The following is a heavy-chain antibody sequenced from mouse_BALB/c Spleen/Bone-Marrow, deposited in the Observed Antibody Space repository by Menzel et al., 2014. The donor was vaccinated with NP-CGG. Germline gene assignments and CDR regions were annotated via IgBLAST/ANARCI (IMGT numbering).Heavy chain of an antibody. D-gene: IGHD1-1*01. V-gene: IGHV14-3*02. CDR3: ARDYANTAWFAS. CDR1: GFNIKDTH. CDR2: IDPANGNT. Sequence: VQLKESGAELVKPGASVKLSCTPSGFNIKDTHMHWVKQRPEQGLEWIGRIDPANGNTKYDPNFQGKATITADTSSNTAYLQLSSLTSKDTAVYYCARDYANTAWFASWGQGTLVTVS. J-gene: IGHJ3*01.